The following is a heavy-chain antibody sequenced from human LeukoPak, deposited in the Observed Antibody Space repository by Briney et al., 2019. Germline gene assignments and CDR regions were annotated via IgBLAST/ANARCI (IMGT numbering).Heavy chain of an antibody. CDR1: GDSVSSNSAA. J-gene: IGHJ3*02. Sequence: SQTLSLTWAISGDSVSSNSAAWNWIRQSPSRGLEWLGRTYYRSKWYNYYAVSVKSRITINPDTSKNQFSLQLNSVTPEDTAVYYCARRSYYYDSSGWNSGAFDIWGQGTMVTVSS. D-gene: IGHD3-22*01. CDR2: TYYRSKWYN. CDR3: ARRSYYYDSSGWNSGAFDI. V-gene: IGHV6-1*01.